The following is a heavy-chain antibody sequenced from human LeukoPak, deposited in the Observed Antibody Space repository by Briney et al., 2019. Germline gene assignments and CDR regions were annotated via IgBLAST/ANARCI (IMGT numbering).Heavy chain of an antibody. CDR2: IYYSGST. D-gene: IGHD3-22*01. V-gene: IGHV4-31*03. Sequence: SETLSLTCTVSGGSISSGGYYWSWGRQHSGKGLEWIGYIYYSGSTYYNPSLKSRVTISVDTSKNQFSLKLSSVTAADTAVYYCARDLYDSSGYYDYWGQGTLVTVSS. CDR1: GGSISSGGYY. J-gene: IGHJ4*02. CDR3: ARDLYDSSGYYDY.